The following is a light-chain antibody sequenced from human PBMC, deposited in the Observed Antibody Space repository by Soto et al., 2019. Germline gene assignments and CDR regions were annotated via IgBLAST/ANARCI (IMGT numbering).Light chain of an antibody. CDR2: GAS. V-gene: IGKV3-15*01. CDR3: QQYNNWPLL. Sequence: EIVMTQSPATLSVSPGERATLSCRASQSVSSNLAWYQQKPGQAPRLLIYGASTSATGIPARFSGSGSGTEFTLTIRSLQSEDFAVYYWQQYNNWPLLFGGGTKVEIK. J-gene: IGKJ4*01. CDR1: QSVSSN.